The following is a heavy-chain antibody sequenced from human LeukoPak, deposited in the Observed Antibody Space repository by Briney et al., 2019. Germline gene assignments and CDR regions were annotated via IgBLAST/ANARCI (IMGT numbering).Heavy chain of an antibody. CDR3: ARDSSVVGATSRYFDY. D-gene: IGHD1-26*01. CDR2: IIPIFGTA. CDR1: GGTFTSYA. V-gene: IGHV1-69*05. J-gene: IGHJ4*02. Sequence: GASVTVSCKASGGTFTSYAISWVRQAPGQGLEWMGGIIPIFGTANYAQKFQGRVTITTDESTSTAYMELSSLRSEDTAVYYCARDSSVVGATSRYFDYWGQGTLVTVSS.